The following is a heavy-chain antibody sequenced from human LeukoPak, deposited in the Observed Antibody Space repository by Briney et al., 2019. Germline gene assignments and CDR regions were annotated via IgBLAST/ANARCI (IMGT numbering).Heavy chain of an antibody. J-gene: IGHJ3*02. CDR2: MNPNSGNT. CDR3: ASVLPEMGDAFDI. Sequence: ASVKVSCKASGYTFTSYDINWVRQATGQGLEWMGWMNPNSGNTGYAQKFQGRVTMTRNTSISTAYMELSSLRSEDTAVYYCASVLPEMGDAFDIWGQGTMVTVSS. CDR1: GYTFTSYD. V-gene: IGHV1-8*01. D-gene: IGHD5-24*01.